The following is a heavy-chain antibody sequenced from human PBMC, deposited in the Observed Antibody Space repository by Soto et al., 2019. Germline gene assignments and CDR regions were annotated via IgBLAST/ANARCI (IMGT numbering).Heavy chain of an antibody. D-gene: IGHD1-26*01. Sequence: EVQLVESGGGLVQPGGSLRLSCAASGFTFSSFWMHWVRQVQGQGLVWVSRINTDGSSTSYEDSVKGRFTISRDNAKNTVYLQMNSLRVEDSAVYYCARFGRVWELVTWGQGTLVTVSS. CDR1: GFTFSSFW. CDR3: ARFGRVWELVT. CDR2: INTDGSST. J-gene: IGHJ4*02. V-gene: IGHV3-74*01.